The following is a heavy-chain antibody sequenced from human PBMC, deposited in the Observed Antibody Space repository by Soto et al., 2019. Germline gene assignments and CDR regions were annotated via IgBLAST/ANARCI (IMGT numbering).Heavy chain of an antibody. CDR2: INSDVSST. J-gene: IGHJ4*02. Sequence: EVQLVESGGGLVQPGGSLRLSCAASGFTFSSYWMHWVRQAPGKGLVWVSRINSDVSSTSYADSVKGRFTISRDNAKNTLYLQMNSLRAEDTAVYYCARLEAYYYDSSGYYYFDYWGQGTLVTVSS. CDR1: GFTFSSYW. CDR3: ARLEAYYYDSSGYYYFDY. D-gene: IGHD3-22*01. V-gene: IGHV3-74*01.